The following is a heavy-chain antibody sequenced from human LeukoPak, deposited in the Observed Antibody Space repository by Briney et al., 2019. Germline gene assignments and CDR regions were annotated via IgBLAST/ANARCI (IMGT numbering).Heavy chain of an antibody. D-gene: IGHD1-26*01. V-gene: IGHV1-46*01. CDR3: ARDWARYSGSYSYDEYYFDY. J-gene: IGHJ4*02. CDR1: GYTFTSYY. CDR2: INPSGGST. Sequence: ASVKVSCKASGYTFTSYYMHWVRQAPGQGREWMGIINPSGGSTSYAQKFQGRVTMTRDTSTSTVYMELSSLRAEDTAVYYCARDWARYSGSYSYDEYYFDYWGQGTLVTVSS.